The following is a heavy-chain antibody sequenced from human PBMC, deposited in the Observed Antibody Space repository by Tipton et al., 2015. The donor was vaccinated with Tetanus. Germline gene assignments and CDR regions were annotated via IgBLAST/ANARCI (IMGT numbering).Heavy chain of an antibody. CDR3: ATVGLVTASVKY. J-gene: IGHJ4*01. D-gene: IGHD2-21*02. CDR2: ISYTGTT. V-gene: IGHV4-31*11. CDR1: GGSVSNGGYS. Sequence: TLSLTCAVSGGSVSNGGYSWSWIRQHPGKGLDWIGYISYTGTTHYNPSLKSRVTISLDRSKNQFSLKLTSVTAADTAVYYCATVGLVTASVKYWGQGTLVTVSS.